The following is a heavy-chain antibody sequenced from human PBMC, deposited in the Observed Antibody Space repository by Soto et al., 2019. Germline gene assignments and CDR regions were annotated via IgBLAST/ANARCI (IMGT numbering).Heavy chain of an antibody. Sequence: QVQLVESGGGVVQPGRSLRLSCAASGFTFSSYAMHWVRQAPGKGLEWVAVISYDGSNKYYADSVKGQFTISRDNSKNTLYLQMNSLRAEDTAVYYCARSWNRPAAMIVGARKPDYWGQGTLVTVSS. CDR1: GFTFSSYA. CDR3: ARSWNRPAAMIVGARKPDY. J-gene: IGHJ4*02. CDR2: ISYDGSNK. V-gene: IGHV3-30-3*01. D-gene: IGHD2-2*01.